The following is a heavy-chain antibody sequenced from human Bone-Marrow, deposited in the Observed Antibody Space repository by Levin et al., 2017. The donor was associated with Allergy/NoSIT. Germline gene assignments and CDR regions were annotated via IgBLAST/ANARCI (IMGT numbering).Heavy chain of an antibody. J-gene: IGHJ6*02. CDR1: GYSFTSYW. CDR2: IYPGDSDT. V-gene: IGHV5-51*01. CDR3: ARKRITGYYYYGMDV. Sequence: GESLKISCKGSGYSFTSYWIGWVRQMPGKGLEWMGIIYPGDSDTRYSPSFQGQVTISADKSISTAYLQWSSLKASDTAMYYCARKRITGYYYYGMDVWGQGTTVTVSS. D-gene: IGHD1-20*01.